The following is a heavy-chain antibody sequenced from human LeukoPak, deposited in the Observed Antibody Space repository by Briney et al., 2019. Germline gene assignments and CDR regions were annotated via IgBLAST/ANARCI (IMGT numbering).Heavy chain of an antibody. D-gene: IGHD6-19*01. CDR2: TYYRSKWYN. CDR3: ATDVGSSGWYTFDY. CDR1: GDSVSSNNGA. Sequence: SRTLSLTCAISGDSVSSNNGAWNWIRQSPSRGLEWLGRTYYRSKWYNDYAVSMKGRITINPDASKNQFSLQLNSVTPEDTAVYYCATDVGSSGWYTFDYWGQGTLVTVSS. J-gene: IGHJ4*02. V-gene: IGHV6-1*01.